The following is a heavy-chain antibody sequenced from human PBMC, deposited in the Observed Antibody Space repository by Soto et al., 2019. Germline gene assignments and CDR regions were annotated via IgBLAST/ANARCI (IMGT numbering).Heavy chain of an antibody. J-gene: IGHJ5*02. V-gene: IGHV2-5*02. CDR1: GFSLSTSGVG. CDR2: IYWDDDK. D-gene: IGHD4-4*01. CDR3: ALQRTEGGNYVGPNWFDP. Sequence: QITLKESGPTLVKPTQTLTLTCTFSGFSLSTSGVGVGWIRQPPGKALEWLALIYWDDDKRYSPSLKSRLTITKDTYKNQAVLTMTNMDPVDTATYYWALQRTEGGNYVGPNWFDPWGQGTLVTVSS.